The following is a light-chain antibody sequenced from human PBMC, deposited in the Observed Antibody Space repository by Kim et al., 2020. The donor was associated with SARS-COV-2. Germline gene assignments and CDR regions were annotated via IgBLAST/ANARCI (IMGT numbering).Light chain of an antibody. CDR2: WAS. V-gene: IGKV4-1*01. Sequence: DIVLTQSPDSLAVSLGERATINCKSSQSVIYSSNNKNYLAWYQQKPGQPPNLLIYWASTRESGVPDRFSGSGSGTDFTLTISSLQAEDVAVYYCHQYNGFPRTFGQGTKVDIK. CDR1: QSVIYSSNNKNY. J-gene: IGKJ1*01. CDR3: HQYNGFPRT.